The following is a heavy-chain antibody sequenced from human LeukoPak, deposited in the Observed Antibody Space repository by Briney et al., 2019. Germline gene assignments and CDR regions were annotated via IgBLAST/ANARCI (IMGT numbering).Heavy chain of an antibody. CDR3: ARGDFNVAAFRRVYFDY. J-gene: IGHJ4*02. V-gene: IGHV4-34*01. Sequence: SETLSLTCAVYGGSFSGYYWSWIRQPPGKGLEWIGEINHSGSTNYNPSLKSRVTISVDTSKNQFSLKLSSVTAADTDVYYCARGDFNVAAFRRVYFDYWGQGTLVTVSS. CDR2: INHSGST. CDR1: GGSFSGYY. D-gene: IGHD2-15*01.